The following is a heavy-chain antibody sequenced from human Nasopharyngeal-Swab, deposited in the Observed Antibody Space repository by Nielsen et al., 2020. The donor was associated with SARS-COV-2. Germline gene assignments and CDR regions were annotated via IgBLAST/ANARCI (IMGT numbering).Heavy chain of an antibody. Sequence: SETLSLTCTVSGGSISSSNYYCGWIRQSPERGLEWIGSIYHTGSTYYNPSLKSRVTISVDTSKNQFSLKLSSVTAADTAVYYCARSGDTIFGVVIISGAFDIWGQGTMVTVSS. CDR3: ARSGDTIFGVVIISGAFDI. CDR2: IYHTGST. J-gene: IGHJ3*02. CDR1: GGSISSSNYY. V-gene: IGHV4-39*07. D-gene: IGHD3-3*01.